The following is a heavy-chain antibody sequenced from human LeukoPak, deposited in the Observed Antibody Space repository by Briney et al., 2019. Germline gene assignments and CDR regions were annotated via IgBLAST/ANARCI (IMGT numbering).Heavy chain of an antibody. Sequence: GASVKVSCKASGYTFTSYGISWVRQAPGQGLEWMGWISAYNGNTNYAQKLQGRVTMTTDTSTSTAYMELRSLRSDDTAVYYCARGPTYYDFWSGYYQYNWFDPWGQGTLVTVSS. CDR2: ISAYNGNT. V-gene: IGHV1-18*01. D-gene: IGHD3-3*01. CDR3: ARGPTYYDFWSGYYQYNWFDP. J-gene: IGHJ5*02. CDR1: GYTFTSYG.